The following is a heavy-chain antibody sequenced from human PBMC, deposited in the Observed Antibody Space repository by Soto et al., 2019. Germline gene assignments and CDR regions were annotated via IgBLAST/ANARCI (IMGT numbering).Heavy chain of an antibody. J-gene: IGHJ6*02. V-gene: IGHV3-53*01. D-gene: IGHD3-16*01. CDR2: IYSGGST. CDR1: GFTVSSNY. CDR3: ARDLGRTAETNYYYYYGMDV. Sequence: PGGSLRLSCAASGFTVSSNYTSWVRQAPGKGLEWVSVIYSGGSTYYADSVKGRFTISRDNSKNTLYLQMNSLRAEDTAVYYCARDLGRTAETNYYYYYGMDVWGQGTTVTVSS.